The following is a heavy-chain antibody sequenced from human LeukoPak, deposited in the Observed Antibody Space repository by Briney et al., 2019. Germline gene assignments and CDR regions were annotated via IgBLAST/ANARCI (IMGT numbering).Heavy chain of an antibody. V-gene: IGHV1-2*02. CDR3: ARVPSRLPMGATRRDFDY. Sequence: GSVKVSCKASGYSFTVYYMHWVRQAPGQGLEWVGWINPNSGGTNYAQKFQGRVTMTRDTSISTAYMELSRLRSDDTAVYYCARVPSRLPMGATRRDFDYWGQGTLVTVSS. D-gene: IGHD1-26*01. CDR1: GYSFTVYY. CDR2: INPNSGGT. J-gene: IGHJ4*02.